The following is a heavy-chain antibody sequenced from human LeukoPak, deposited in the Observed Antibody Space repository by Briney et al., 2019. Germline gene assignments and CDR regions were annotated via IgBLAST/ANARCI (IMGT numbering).Heavy chain of an antibody. D-gene: IGHD1-26*01. CDR2: IHHSGST. CDR3: ARAEVVGAHLRSGYFQH. J-gene: IGHJ1*01. V-gene: IGHV4-34*01. Sequence: SETLSLTCADYGGSFSGYYWSWIRQPPGKGLECIGEIHHSGSTDYNPSLKSRVTLSVDKSKNQFSLNVSSVTAADTAVYYCARAEVVGAHLRSGYFQHWGQGTLVIVSS. CDR1: GGSFSGYY.